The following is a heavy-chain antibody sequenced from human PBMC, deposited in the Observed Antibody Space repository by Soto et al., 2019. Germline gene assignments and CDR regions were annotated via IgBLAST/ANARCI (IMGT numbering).Heavy chain of an antibody. J-gene: IGHJ3*02. CDR3: ARLYPFYDLLTGSQLYAFDI. V-gene: IGHV4-59*01. Sequence: QVHLQESGPGLVKPSETLSLTCTVSGDSISSSYWNWIRQAPGKGLEWIGYIYYSGSTNFSPSLKSRVTISIDTSKEQFSLKLSSVTAADTAVYYCARLYPFYDLLTGSQLYAFDISGQGTMVTVSS. D-gene: IGHD3-9*01. CDR2: IYYSGST. CDR1: GDSISSSY.